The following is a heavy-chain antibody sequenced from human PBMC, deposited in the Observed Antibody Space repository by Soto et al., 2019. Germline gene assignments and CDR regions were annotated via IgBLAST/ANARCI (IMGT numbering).Heavy chain of an antibody. V-gene: IGHV1-18*01. CDR3: ATYQPKFLYGSGSYPEYYYYYYGMDV. Sequence: ASVKVSCKASGYTFTSYGISWVRQAPGQGLEWMGWISAYNGNTNYAQKLQGRVTMTTDTSTSTAYMELRSLRSDDTAVYYCATYQPKFLYGSGSYPEYYYYYYGMDVWGQGTTVTVSS. CDR1: GYTFTSYG. J-gene: IGHJ6*02. CDR2: ISAYNGNT. D-gene: IGHD3-10*01.